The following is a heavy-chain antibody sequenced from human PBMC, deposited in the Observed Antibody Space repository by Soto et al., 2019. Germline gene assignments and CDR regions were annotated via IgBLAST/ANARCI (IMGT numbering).Heavy chain of an antibody. V-gene: IGHV3-30-3*01. CDR2: ISYDGSNK. CDR3: ALESLRS. J-gene: IGHJ5*02. CDR1: GFTFSSYA. D-gene: IGHD3-3*01. Sequence: QVQLVESGGGVVQPGRSLRLSCAASGFTFSSYAMHWVRQAPGKGLDWVAVISYDGSNKYYADSVKGRFTTSRDNSKNTLYLLLNSLTAEDTAVYYCALESLRSWGQGTLVTVSS.